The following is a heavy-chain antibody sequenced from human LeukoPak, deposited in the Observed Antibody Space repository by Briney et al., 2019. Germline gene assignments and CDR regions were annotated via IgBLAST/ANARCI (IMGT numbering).Heavy chain of an antibody. CDR1: GYTFTSYD. Sequence: ASVKVSCKASGYTFTSYDINWVRQATGQGLEWMGWMNPNSGNTGYAQKFQGRVTMTRDTSISTAYMELSRLRSDDTAVYYCARDLSLGYCTSTSCQKNNWFDPWGQGTLVTVSS. J-gene: IGHJ5*02. CDR2: MNPNSGNT. D-gene: IGHD2-2*01. V-gene: IGHV1-8*01. CDR3: ARDLSLGYCTSTSCQKNNWFDP.